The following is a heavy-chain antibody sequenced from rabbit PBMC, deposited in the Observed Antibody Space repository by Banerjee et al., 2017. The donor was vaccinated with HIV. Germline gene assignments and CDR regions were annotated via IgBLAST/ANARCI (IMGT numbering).Heavy chain of an antibody. J-gene: IGHJ2*01. V-gene: IGHV1S45*01. CDR3: ARSGTVVSDGYGT. Sequence: QEQLEESGGDLVKPGASLTLTCKASGFSFSSSYWMCWVRQAPGKGLEWIGCISTGSGSTYYASWAKGRFTISKTSSTTVTLQMTSLTAADTATYFCARSGTVVSDGYGTWGPGTLVTVS. CDR2: ISTGSGST. CDR1: GFSFSSSYW. D-gene: IGHD1-1*01.